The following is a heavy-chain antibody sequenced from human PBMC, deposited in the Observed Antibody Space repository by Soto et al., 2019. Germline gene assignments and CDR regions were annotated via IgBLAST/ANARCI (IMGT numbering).Heavy chain of an antibody. V-gene: IGHV3-48*02. D-gene: IGHD3-3*01. CDR3: ARASGYYEMDV. CDR2: ISSSSSTI. Sequence: GGSLRLSCAASGFTFSRYSMNWVRQAPGKGLEWVSYISSSSSTIYYADSVKCRFTISRDNAKNSVFLQMHSLRDEDTVVYYCARASGYYEMDVWGQATTVTVSS. CDR1: GFTFSRYS. J-gene: IGHJ6*02.